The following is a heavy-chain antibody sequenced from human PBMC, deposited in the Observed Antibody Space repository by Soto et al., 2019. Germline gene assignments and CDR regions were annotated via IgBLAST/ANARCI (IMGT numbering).Heavy chain of an antibody. CDR2: INHSGSG. J-gene: IGHJ4*02. D-gene: IGHD2-2*01. V-gene: IGHV4-34*01. Sequence: PSETLSLTCAVYGGSFSGYYWSWIRQPPGKGLEWIGEINHSGSGNYNPPLKSRVTISVDTSKNQFSLKLSSVTAADTAVYYCARSVPDIVVVPAAIDTDYWGQGTLVTVSS. CDR1: GGSFSGYY. CDR3: ARSVPDIVVVPAAIDTDY.